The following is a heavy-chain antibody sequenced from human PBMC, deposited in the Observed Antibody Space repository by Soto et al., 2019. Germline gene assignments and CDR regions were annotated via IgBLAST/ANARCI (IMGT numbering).Heavy chain of an antibody. Sequence: GWSLRLSCAASGFIFTNYAMNWVRQAPGKWLEWVSVIGGRGNSAYYADSVQGRFTISRDNSKNTLSLQMSSLTADDKDIYYCVREGSGSFDFWGRGTMVTV. J-gene: IGHJ3*01. CDR1: GFIFTNYA. V-gene: IGHV3-23*01. D-gene: IGHD6-19*01. CDR2: IGGRGNSA. CDR3: VREGSGSFDF.